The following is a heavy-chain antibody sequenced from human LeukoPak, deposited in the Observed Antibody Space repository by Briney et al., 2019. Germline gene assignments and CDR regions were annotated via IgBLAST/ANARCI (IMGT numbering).Heavy chain of an antibody. CDR1: GFTFSSYA. CDR3: ARAYKDRSLAGKKEFFQH. D-gene: IGHD6-19*01. J-gene: IGHJ1*01. CDR2: ISWNSGTI. Sequence: GGSLRLSCAASGFTFSSYAMSWVRQVPGKGLEWISLISWNSGTIGYADSVKGRFTISRDNANNFLYLQMNSLRAEDTALYYCARAYKDRSLAGKKEFFQHWGQGTLVTVSS. V-gene: IGHV3-9*01.